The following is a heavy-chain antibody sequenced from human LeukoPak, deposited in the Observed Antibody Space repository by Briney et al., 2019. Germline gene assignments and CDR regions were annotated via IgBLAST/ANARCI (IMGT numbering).Heavy chain of an antibody. CDR2: ISYDGSKK. J-gene: IGHJ6*02. Sequence: PGGSLRLSCAASGFTFSGYGMHWVRQAPGKGLDWVAVISYDGSKKYYADSVKGRFTISRDNSKNTLYLQMNSLRAEDTAVYYCARSGVVGAYDYYGMDVWGQGTTVTFSS. V-gene: IGHV3-30*03. D-gene: IGHD2-15*01. CDR3: ARSGVVGAYDYYGMDV. CDR1: GFTFSGYG.